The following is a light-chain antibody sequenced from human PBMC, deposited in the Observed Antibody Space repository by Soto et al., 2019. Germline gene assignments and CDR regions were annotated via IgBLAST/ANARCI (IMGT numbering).Light chain of an antibody. J-gene: IGKJ4*01. CDR2: GAS. V-gene: IGKV1-39*01. CDR1: HSISSW. CDR3: QQSYTAPLT. Sequence: DIQMTQSPSTLSASVGDRVTITCRASHSISSWLAWYQQKPGKAPNLLIFGASTLQSGVPSRFSGSGSGTDFTLTIRSLQPEDFATYYCQQSYTAPLTFGGGTKVDIK.